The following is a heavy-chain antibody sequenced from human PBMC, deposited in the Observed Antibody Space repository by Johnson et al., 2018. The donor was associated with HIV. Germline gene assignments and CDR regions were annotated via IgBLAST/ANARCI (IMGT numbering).Heavy chain of an antibody. D-gene: IGHD3-22*01. CDR3: ARGVRDSSGYPFAFDI. Sequence: VQLVESGGVVVQPGGSLRLSCAASGFTFDDYTMHWVRQVPGKGLEWVSLISWDGGSTYYADSVKGRFTISRDNANNSLYLQMNSLRAEDTALYYCARGVRDSSGYPFAFDIWGQGTMVSVSS. CDR1: GFTFDDYT. CDR2: ISWDGGST. J-gene: IGHJ3*02. V-gene: IGHV3-43*01.